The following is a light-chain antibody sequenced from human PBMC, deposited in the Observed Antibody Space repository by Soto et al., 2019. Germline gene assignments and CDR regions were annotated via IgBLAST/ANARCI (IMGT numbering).Light chain of an antibody. V-gene: IGKV1-5*01. CDR2: DAS. J-gene: IGKJ2*01. CDR3: QQYNSYSF. Sequence: DIQITQSPSTLSASVGDRVTITCRASQSISSWLAWYQQKPGKAPKLLIYDASSLESGVPSRFSGSGSGTEFTLTISSLQPDDFATYDCQQYNSYSFFGEGTKLEIK. CDR1: QSISSW.